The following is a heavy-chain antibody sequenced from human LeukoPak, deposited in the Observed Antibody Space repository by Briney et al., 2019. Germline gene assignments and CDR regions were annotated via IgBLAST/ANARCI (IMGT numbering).Heavy chain of an antibody. J-gene: IGHJ4*02. V-gene: IGHV1-8*01. Sequence: ASVKVSCKASGYTLTSYDINWVRQATGKGLEWMGWLNPNSGNTGYAQKFQVRVTMTRNTSISTAYMELSSLRSEDTAVYYCALFGPDGSGSYYNGFDYWGQGTLVTVSS. CDR3: ALFGPDGSGSYYNGFDY. CDR1: GYTLTSYD. D-gene: IGHD3-10*01. CDR2: LNPNSGNT.